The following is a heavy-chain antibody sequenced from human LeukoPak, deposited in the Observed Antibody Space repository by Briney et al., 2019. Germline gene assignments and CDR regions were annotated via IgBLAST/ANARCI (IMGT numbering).Heavy chain of an antibody. V-gene: IGHV4-59*01. CDR2: LSYTGTT. CDR3: ARGQWLPVFDF. J-gene: IGHJ4*02. D-gene: IGHD3-22*01. CDR1: GDSISGSY. Sequence: SETLSLTCAVSGDSISGSYWSWIRQPPGKGLEWIGFLSYTGTTSYNPSLKSRLTISGDTSRNQFSLKLSSVTAADTAVYYCARGQWLPVFDFWGQGTLVTVSS.